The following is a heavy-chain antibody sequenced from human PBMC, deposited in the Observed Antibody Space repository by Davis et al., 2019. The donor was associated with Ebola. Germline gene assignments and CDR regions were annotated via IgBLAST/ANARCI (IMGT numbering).Heavy chain of an antibody. D-gene: IGHD3-10*01. CDR2: IYHSGST. Sequence: MPSETLSLTCTVSGGSVSSGSFYWTWIRQPPGKGLEWLGYIYHSGSTTYNPSLKSRVDISVDTSKNQFSLNLRSVTAADTAVYFCARGGGWFDPWGQGTLVTVSS. V-gene: IGHV4-61*01. CDR3: ARGGGWFDP. CDR1: GGSVSSGSFY. J-gene: IGHJ5*02.